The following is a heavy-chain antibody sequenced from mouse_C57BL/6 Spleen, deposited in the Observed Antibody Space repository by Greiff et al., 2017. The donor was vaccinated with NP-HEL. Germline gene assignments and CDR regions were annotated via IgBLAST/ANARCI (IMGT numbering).Heavy chain of an antibody. CDR3: ARSTMVTTHAMDY. J-gene: IGHJ4*01. Sequence: QVQLQQPGAELVRPGSSVKLSCKASGYTFTSYWMDWVKQRPGQGLEWIGNIYPSDSETHYNQKFKDKATLTVDKSSSTAYMQLSSLTSEDSAVYYCARSTMVTTHAMDYWGQGTSVTVSS. D-gene: IGHD2-2*01. V-gene: IGHV1-61*01. CDR2: IYPSDSET. CDR1: GYTFTSYW.